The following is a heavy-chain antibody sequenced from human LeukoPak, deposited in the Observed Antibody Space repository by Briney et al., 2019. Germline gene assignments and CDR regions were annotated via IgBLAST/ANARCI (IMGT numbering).Heavy chain of an antibody. CDR2: ISGSGSSNT. CDR3: AKYTGAQNYDPLKD. D-gene: IGHD1-7*01. J-gene: IGHJ4*02. V-gene: IGHV3-23*01. CDR1: GFTFSNSA. Sequence: GGSLRLSCAASGFTFSNSAMSWVRQAPGKGLEWVSGISGSGSSNTYYADSVKGRFTISRDNSKNTLYLQMNSLRAEDTAVYYCAKYTGAQNYDPLKDWGQGTLVTVSS.